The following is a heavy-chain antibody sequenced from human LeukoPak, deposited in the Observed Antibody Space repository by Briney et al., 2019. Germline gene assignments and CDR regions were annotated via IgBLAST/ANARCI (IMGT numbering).Heavy chain of an antibody. CDR2: INPSGGST. J-gene: IGHJ4*02. Sequence: GASVKVSCTASGYTFTSYYMHWVRQAPGQGLEWMGIINPSGGSTSYAQKFQGRVTMTRDTSISTAYMELSSLRSEDTSIYYRAREDYYDSGSSDYWGQGPLVTVSS. D-gene: IGHD3-22*01. CDR3: AREDYYDSGSSDY. V-gene: IGHV1-46*01. CDR1: GYTFTSYY.